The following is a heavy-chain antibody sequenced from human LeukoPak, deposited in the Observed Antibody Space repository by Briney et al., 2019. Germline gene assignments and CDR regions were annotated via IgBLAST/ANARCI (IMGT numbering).Heavy chain of an antibody. CDR2: INSDGSST. V-gene: IGHV3-74*01. CDR3: ARDITGTPFDYYYGMDV. Sequence: PGGALRLSCAASGFTFSSYWMHWVRQAPGKGLVWVSRINSDGSSTSYADSVKGRFTISRDNSKNTMYLQMNSLRAEDTAVYYCARDITGTPFDYYYGMDVWGQGTTVTVSS. CDR1: GFTFSSYW. J-gene: IGHJ6*02. D-gene: IGHD1-20*01.